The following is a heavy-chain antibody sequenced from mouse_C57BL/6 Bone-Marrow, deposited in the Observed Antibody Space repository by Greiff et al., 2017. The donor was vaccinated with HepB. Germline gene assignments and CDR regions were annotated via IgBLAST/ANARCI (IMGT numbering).Heavy chain of an antibody. CDR2: IDPSDSYT. V-gene: IGHV1-69*01. CDR3: ARWGFAY. Sequence: QVQLQQSGAELVMPGASVKLSCKASGYTFTSYWMHWVKQRPGQGLEWIGEIDPSDSYTNYNQKFKGKSTLTVDKSSSTAYMQLSSLTSEDSAVYYYARWGFAYWGQGTLVTVSA. J-gene: IGHJ3*01. CDR1: GYTFTSYW.